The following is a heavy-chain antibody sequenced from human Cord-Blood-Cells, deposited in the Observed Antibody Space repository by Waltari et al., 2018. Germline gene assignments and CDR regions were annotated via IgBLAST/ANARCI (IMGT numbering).Heavy chain of an antibody. V-gene: IGHV3-74*01. CDR3: ARVLWGSGSYYFDY. J-gene: IGHJ4*02. CDR2: IKRDGSST. D-gene: IGHD3-10*01. CDR1: GFTFSSYW. Sequence: EVQLVESGGGLVQPGGSLRLSCAASGFTFSSYWSHWVRQAPGKGLVWVSRIKRDGSSTSYADSVKGRFTISRDNAKNTLYLQMNSLRAEDTAVYYCARVLWGSGSYYFDYWGQGTLVTVSS.